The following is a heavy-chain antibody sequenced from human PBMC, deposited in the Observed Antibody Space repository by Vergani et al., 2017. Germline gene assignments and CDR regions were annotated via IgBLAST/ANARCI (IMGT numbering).Heavy chain of an antibody. J-gene: IGHJ6*03. Sequence: QVQLVESGGGVVQPGRSLRLSCAASGFTLSYYGMHWVRQAPGKGLEWVAVISYDGRNKYYADSVKGRFTISRDNSKNTLYLQMNSLRAEDTAVYYCATGPEGSSTRYYYYYMDVWGKGTTVTVSS. CDR2: ISYDGRNK. V-gene: IGHV3-30*03. CDR3: ATGPEGSSTRYYYYYMDV. D-gene: IGHD2-2*01. CDR1: GFTLSYYG.